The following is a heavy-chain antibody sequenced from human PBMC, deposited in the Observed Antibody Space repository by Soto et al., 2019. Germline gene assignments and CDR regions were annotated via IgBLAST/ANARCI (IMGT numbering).Heavy chain of an antibody. V-gene: IGHV5-51*01. CDR3: ARMGLTIGSLDY. D-gene: IGHD3-10*01. CDR2: IDPGDTDT. CDR1: GYSFTNYW. J-gene: IGHJ4*02. Sequence: LGESLKISCKGSGYSFTNYWIGWVRQMPGKGLEWMGIIDPGDTDTRYSPSFQGQVTISADKSIRTAYLQWSSLKASDTAMYYCARMGLTIGSLDYRGKGTLVTLSS.